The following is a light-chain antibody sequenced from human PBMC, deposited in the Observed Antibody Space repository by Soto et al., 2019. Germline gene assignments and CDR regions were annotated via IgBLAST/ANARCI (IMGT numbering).Light chain of an antibody. V-gene: IGKV1-5*03. CDR2: KAS. J-gene: IGKJ1*01. CDR1: QSISSW. CDR3: QQYNSYSPWT. Sequence: IQMTQAPSTLSSSVVYRVTITCRASQSISSWLAWYQQKPGKAPKLLIYKASSLESGVPSRFSGSGSGTEFTLTISSLQPDDFATYYCQQYNSYSPWTFGQGTKVDIK.